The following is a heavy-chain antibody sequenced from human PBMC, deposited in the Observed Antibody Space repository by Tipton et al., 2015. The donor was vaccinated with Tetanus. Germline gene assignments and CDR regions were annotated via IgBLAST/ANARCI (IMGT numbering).Heavy chain of an antibody. V-gene: IGHV4-31*03. Sequence: TLSLTCTVSGGSLSRGGYYWTWIRQNPGKGLEWIGDIYFSGSTYYNPSLKSRVTISVDTSKNQFSLRLNSVTAADTAVYYCARDQARGARGWNYCDSWGQGTLVTVSS. CDR1: GGSLSRGGYY. D-gene: IGHD6-6*01. CDR3: ARDQARGARGWNYCDS. J-gene: IGHJ4*02. CDR2: IYFSGST.